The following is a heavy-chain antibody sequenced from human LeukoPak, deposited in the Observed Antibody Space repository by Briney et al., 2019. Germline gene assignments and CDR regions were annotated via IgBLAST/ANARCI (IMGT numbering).Heavy chain of an antibody. CDR3: ARGPSSQFRTDY. Sequence: GGSLRLSCAASGFTFSTYSMNWVRQAPGKGLEWVSYIGRSSSPIYYADSVKGRFTISRDNAKNSLYLQMNGLRAEDTAVYYCARGPSSQFRTDYWGQGTLVTVS. CDR1: GFTFSTYS. CDR2: IGRSSSPI. V-gene: IGHV3-48*01. J-gene: IGHJ4*02. D-gene: IGHD2-2*01.